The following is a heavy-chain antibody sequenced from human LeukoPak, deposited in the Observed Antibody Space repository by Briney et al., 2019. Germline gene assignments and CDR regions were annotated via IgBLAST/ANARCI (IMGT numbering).Heavy chain of an antibody. Sequence: SVKVSFKASGGTFSSYAISWVRQAPGQGLEWMGRIIPILGIANYAQKFQGRVTITADKSTSTAYMELSSLRSEDTAVYYCARSPAGGSFDYWGQGTLVTVSS. CDR2: IIPILGIA. CDR1: GGTFSSYA. J-gene: IGHJ4*02. D-gene: IGHD3-16*01. CDR3: ARSPAGGSFDY. V-gene: IGHV1-69*04.